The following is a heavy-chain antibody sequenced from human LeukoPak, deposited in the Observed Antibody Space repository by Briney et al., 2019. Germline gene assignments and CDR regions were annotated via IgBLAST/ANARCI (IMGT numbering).Heavy chain of an antibody. CDR3: ARFDGYYGMVV. J-gene: IGHJ6*04. D-gene: IGHD5-24*01. V-gene: IGHV4-59*01. CDR1: GGSISSYY. Sequence: SETLSLTCTVSGGSISSYYWSWIRQPPGKGLEWIGYIYYSGSTNYNPSLKSRVTISVDTSKNQFSLKMSSVTAADTAVSYCARFDGYYGMVVWGKGTTVTVSS. CDR2: IYYSGST.